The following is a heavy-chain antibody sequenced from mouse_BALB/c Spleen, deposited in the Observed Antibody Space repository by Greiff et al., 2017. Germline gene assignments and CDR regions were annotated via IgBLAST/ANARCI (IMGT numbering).Heavy chain of an antibody. J-gene: IGHJ3*01. V-gene: IGHV5-17*02. CDR2: ISSGSSTI. D-gene: IGHD3-2*01. CDR1: GFTFSSFG. CDR3: APTARAPFAY. Sequence: EVKLMESGGGLVQPGGSRKLSCAASGFTFSSFGMHWVRQAPEKGLEWVAYISSGSSTIYYADTVKGRFTISRDNPKNTLFLQMTSLRSEDTAMYYCAPTARAPFAYWGQGTLVTVSA.